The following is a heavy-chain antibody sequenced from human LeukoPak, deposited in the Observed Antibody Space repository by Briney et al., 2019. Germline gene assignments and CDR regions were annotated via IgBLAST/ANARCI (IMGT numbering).Heavy chain of an antibody. J-gene: IGHJ4*02. CDR1: GGSVSSGSTY. V-gene: IGHV4-61*01. CDR3: ARGDGGSFLYYFDY. Sequence: PSETLSLTCTVSGGSVSSGSTYWSWIRQPPGKGLEWIGYIYYSGSTNYNPSLKSQVTISVDTSKNQFSLKLNSVTAADTAIYYCARGDGGSFLYYFDYWGQGTLVTVSS. CDR2: IYYSGST. D-gene: IGHD2-15*01.